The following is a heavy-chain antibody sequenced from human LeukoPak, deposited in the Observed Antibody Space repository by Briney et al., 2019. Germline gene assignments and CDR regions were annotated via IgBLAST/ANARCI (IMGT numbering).Heavy chain of an antibody. Sequence: SSETLSLTCTVSGGSISSYYWSWIRQPPGKGLEWIGYIYYSGSTNYNPSLKSRVTISVDTSKNQFSLKLSSVTAADTAVYYCARERKVTTVPWYFDLWGRGTLVTVSS. CDR1: GGSISSYY. CDR3: ARERKVTTVPWYFDL. D-gene: IGHD4-4*01. CDR2: IYYSGST. V-gene: IGHV4-59*01. J-gene: IGHJ2*01.